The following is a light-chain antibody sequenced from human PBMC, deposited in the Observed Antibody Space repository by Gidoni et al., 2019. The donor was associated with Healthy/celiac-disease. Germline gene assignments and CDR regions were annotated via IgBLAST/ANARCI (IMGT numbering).Light chain of an antibody. V-gene: IGKV3-15*01. CDR3: QQYNNWPLFT. CDR2: GAS. Sequence: EIVMTQSPATLSVSPGERATLSCRASQSVSSNLAWYQQTPGQAPRLLIYGASTRATGIPARFSGSGSGTEFTLTISSLQSEDFAVYYCQQYNNWPLFTFGPGTKVDI. J-gene: IGKJ3*01. CDR1: QSVSSN.